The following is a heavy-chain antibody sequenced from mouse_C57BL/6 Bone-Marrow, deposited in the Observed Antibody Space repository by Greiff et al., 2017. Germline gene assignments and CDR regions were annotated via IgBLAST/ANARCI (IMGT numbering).Heavy chain of an antibody. V-gene: IGHV5-6*01. D-gene: IGHD1-1*01. CDR3: ARHGTTVV. J-gene: IGHJ2*01. Sequence: EVQLVESGGDLVKPGGSLKLSCAASGFTFSSYGMSWVRQTPDKRLEWVATLSSGGSYTYYPDSVKGRFTISRDNAKNTLYLQMSSLKSEDTAMYYCARHGTTVVWGQGTTLTVSS. CDR2: LSSGGSYT. CDR1: GFTFSSYG.